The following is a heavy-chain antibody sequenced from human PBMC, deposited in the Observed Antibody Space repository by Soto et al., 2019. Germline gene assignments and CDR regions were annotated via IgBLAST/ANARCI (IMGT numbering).Heavy chain of an antibody. CDR1: GYSISTDSY. V-gene: IGHV4-38-2*01. J-gene: IGHJ2*01. Sequence: SSETLSLTCAVSGYSISTDSYWGWIRQPPGKGLEWIGSIYHSGSTYYKSSLKSRVTISRDTSKNLFSLKLSSVTAADTAVYYCAREARTLDWYLDLWGRGTLVTVSS. D-gene: IGHD6-6*01. CDR2: IYHSGST. CDR3: AREARTLDWYLDL.